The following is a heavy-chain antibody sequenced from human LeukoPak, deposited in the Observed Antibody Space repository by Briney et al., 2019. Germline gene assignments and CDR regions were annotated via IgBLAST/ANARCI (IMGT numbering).Heavy chain of an antibody. CDR2: IYYSGST. D-gene: IGHD5-12*01. Sequence: PSETLSLTCTVSGGSISSYYWSWIRQPPGKGLEWIGYIYYSGSTNYNPSLKSRVTISVDTSKNQFSLKLSSVTAADTAVYYCARAGRRGYSGYDYDYWGRGTLVTVSS. CDR1: GGSISSYY. V-gene: IGHV4-59*01. J-gene: IGHJ4*02. CDR3: ARAGRRGYSGYDYDY.